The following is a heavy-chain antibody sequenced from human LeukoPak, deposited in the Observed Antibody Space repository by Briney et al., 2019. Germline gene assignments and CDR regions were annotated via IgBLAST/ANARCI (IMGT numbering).Heavy chain of an antibody. CDR1: GYTFSDYY. D-gene: IGHD6-19*01. J-gene: IGHJ4*02. V-gene: IGHV1-18*04. CDR3: ARDPREFSSGWSQFDY. Sequence: GASVKVSCKTSGYTFSDYYIHWIRQAPGQGLEWMGWINTYNGNTNYAQKLRGRVTMTTDTSTSTAYMELRSLRSDDTAVYYCARDPREFSSGWSQFDYWGQGTLVTVSS. CDR2: INTYNGNT.